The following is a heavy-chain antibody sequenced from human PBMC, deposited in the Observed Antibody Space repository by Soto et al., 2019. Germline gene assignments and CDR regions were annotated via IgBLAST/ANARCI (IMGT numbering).Heavy chain of an antibody. J-gene: IGHJ6*02. CDR3: ARASRHDYAATNPHYYYGMDV. V-gene: IGHV3-30-3*01. D-gene: IGHD4-17*01. CDR2: ISYDGSNK. Sequence: QVQLVESGGGVVQPGRSLRLSCAASGFTFSSYAMHWVRQAPGKGLEWVAVISYDGSNKYYADSVKGRFTISRDNSKNTLYLQMNSLRAEDTAVYYCARASRHDYAATNPHYYYGMDVWGLGTTVTVSS. CDR1: GFTFSSYA.